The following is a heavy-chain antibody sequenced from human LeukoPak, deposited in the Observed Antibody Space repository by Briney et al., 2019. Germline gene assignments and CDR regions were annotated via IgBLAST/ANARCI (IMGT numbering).Heavy chain of an antibody. Sequence: ASVKVSCKASGGTISSYAISWVRQAPGQGLEWMGRIIPILGIPKYAQKFQGGVTITADKSTSTAYLELSSLRSEDTAVYYCTRDSGDSSGYFDYWGQGTLVTVSS. CDR1: GGTISSYA. J-gene: IGHJ4*02. CDR2: IIPILGIP. V-gene: IGHV1-69*04. D-gene: IGHD3-22*01. CDR3: TRDSGDSSGYFDY.